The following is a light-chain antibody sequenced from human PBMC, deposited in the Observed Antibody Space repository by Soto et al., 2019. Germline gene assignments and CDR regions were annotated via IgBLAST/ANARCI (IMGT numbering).Light chain of an antibody. CDR3: SSYTSSSTLYV. CDR2: DVS. Sequence: QSALTQPASVSGSPGQSITISCTGTSGDVGGYNYVSWYQQHPGKATKLMIYDVSNRPSGVSNSFSGSKSGNTAFLTISGLQAEDEADYYCSSYTSSSTLYVFGTGTKVTVL. V-gene: IGLV2-14*01. J-gene: IGLJ1*01. CDR1: SGDVGGYNY.